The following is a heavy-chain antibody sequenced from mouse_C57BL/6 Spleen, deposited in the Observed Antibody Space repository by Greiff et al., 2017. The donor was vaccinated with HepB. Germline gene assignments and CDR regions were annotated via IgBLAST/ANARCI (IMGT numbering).Heavy chain of an antibody. V-gene: IGHV5-12*01. J-gene: IGHJ4*01. CDR1: GFTFSDYY. Sequence: EVKLVESGGGLVQPGGSLKLSCAASGFTFSDYYMYWVRQTPEKRLEWVAYISNGGGSTYYPDTVKGRFTISRDNAKNTLYLQMSRLKSEDTAMYYCARQGIYYDPYYYAMDYWGQGTSVTVSS. CDR3: ARQGIYYDPYYYAMDY. D-gene: IGHD2-4*01. CDR2: ISNGGGST.